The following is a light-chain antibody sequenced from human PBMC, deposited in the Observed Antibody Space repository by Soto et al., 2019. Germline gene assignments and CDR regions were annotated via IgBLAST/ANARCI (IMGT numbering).Light chain of an antibody. CDR3: QQYGSSPPIT. CDR2: GAS. J-gene: IGKJ5*01. V-gene: IGKV3-20*01. CDR1: QSVSSSY. Sequence: EIVLTQSPGTLSLSPGERATLSCRASQSVSSSYLAWYQQKPGQAPRLLIYGASIRATGIPDRFSGSGSGTDFTLTISRLEPEAFAVYYCQQYGSSPPITSGQGTRLEIK.